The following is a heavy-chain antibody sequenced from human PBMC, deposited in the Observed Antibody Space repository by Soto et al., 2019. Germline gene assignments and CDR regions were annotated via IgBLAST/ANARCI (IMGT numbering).Heavy chain of an antibody. J-gene: IGHJ4*02. D-gene: IGHD3-3*01. V-gene: IGHV3-30*18. CDR1: GFTFSSYG. CDR2: ISYDGSNK. Sequence: GGSLRLSCAASGFTFSSYGMHWVRQAPGKGLEWVAVISYDGSNKYYADSVKGRFTISRDNSKNTLYLQMNSLRAEDTAVYYCAKDQRYDFWSGYSHFDYWGQGTLVTVSS. CDR3: AKDQRYDFWSGYSHFDY.